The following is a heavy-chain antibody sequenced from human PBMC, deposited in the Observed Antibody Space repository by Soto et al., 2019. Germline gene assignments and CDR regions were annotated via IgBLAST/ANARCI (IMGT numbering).Heavy chain of an antibody. J-gene: IGHJ6*03. CDR2: INHSGST. Sequence: ASETLSLTCAVYGGSFSGYYWSWIRQPPGKGLEWIGEINHSGSTNYNPSLKSRVTISVDTSKNQFSLKLSSVTAADTAVYYCVRDGQGYYYYYMDVWGKGITVTLSS. V-gene: IGHV4-34*01. CDR3: VRDGQGYYYYYMDV. CDR1: GGSFSGYY.